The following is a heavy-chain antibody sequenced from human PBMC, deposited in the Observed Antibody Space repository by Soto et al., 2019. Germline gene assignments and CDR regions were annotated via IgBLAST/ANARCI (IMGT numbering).Heavy chain of an antibody. V-gene: IGHV3-30-3*01. CDR2: ISYDGSNK. CDR1: GFTFSSYA. CDR3: AGGPGHYYYYGMDV. J-gene: IGHJ6*02. D-gene: IGHD3-16*01. Sequence: QVQLVESGGGVVQPGRSLRLSCAASGFTFSSYAMHWVRQAPGKGLEWVAVISYDGSNKYYADSVKGRFTISRDNSENTLYLQMNSLRAEDTAVYYCAGGPGHYYYYGMDVWGQGTTVTVSS.